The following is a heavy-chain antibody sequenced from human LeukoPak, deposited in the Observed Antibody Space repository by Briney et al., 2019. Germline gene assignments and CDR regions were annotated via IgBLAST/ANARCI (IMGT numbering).Heavy chain of an antibody. CDR3: ARESGRGYNWNYVLRYFDWSGYFDL. D-gene: IGHD3-9*01. CDR1: GGSISSCSYY. CDR2: IYTSGST. J-gene: IGHJ2*01. Sequence: KPSETLSLTCTVSGGSISSCSYYWSWIRQPAGKGLEWIERIYTSGSTYYNPSLKSRVTISVDTYKNQFSLKLSSVTAADTAVYYCARESGRGYNWNYVLRYFDWSGYFDLWGRGTLVTVSS. V-gene: IGHV4-61*02.